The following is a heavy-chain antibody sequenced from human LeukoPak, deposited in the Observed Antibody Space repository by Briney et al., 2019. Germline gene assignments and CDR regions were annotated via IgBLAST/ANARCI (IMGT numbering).Heavy chain of an antibody. CDR3: ARSPRIYMIGTHAFDI. CDR2: IYYSGST. J-gene: IGHJ3*02. D-gene: IGHD3-22*01. Sequence: SETLSLTYTVSGDSISSTNYYWGWIRQPPGKGLEWIGSIYYSGSTYYNPSLKSRVTISVDTSKNQFSLKLSSVTAADTAVYFCARSPRIYMIGTHAFDIWGQGTMVTVSS. CDR1: GDSISSTNYY. V-gene: IGHV4-39*01.